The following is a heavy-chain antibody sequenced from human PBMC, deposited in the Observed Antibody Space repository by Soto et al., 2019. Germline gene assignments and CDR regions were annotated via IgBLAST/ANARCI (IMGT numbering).Heavy chain of an antibody. J-gene: IGHJ2*01. CDR2: ISSSSSYI. V-gene: IGHV3-21*01. CDR1: GFTFSSYS. Sequence: EVQLVESGGGLVKPGGSLSLSCAASGFTFSSYSMNWVRQAPGKGLEWVSSISSSSSYIYYADSVKGRFTISRDNAKNSLYLQMNSLRAEDTAVYYCARGLPRIAARPGWYFDLWGRGTLVTVSS. CDR3: ARGLPRIAARPGWYFDL. D-gene: IGHD6-6*01.